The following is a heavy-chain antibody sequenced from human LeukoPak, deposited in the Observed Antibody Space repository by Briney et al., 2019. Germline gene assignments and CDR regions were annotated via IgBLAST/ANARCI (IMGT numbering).Heavy chain of an antibody. D-gene: IGHD2-2*01. CDR3: AREAGYCSSTSCYVYYYGMDV. J-gene: IGHJ6*02. Sequence: PGGSLRLSCAASGFTVSSNYMSWVRQAPGKGLEWVSVIYSGGSTYYADSVKGRFTISRDNSKNTLYLQMNSLRAEDTAMYYCAREAGYCSSTSCYVYYYGMDVWGQGTTVTVSS. CDR1: GFTVSSNY. V-gene: IGHV3-53*01. CDR2: IYSGGST.